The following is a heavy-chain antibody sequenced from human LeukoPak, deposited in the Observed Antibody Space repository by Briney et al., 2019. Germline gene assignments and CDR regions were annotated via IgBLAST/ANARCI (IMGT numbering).Heavy chain of an antibody. CDR1: GFTFSSYG. D-gene: IGHD1-26*01. V-gene: IGHV3-33*01. Sequence: QPGRSLRLSCAASGFTFSSYGMHWVRQTPGKGLEWVAVIWSDGSNKYYADSVKGRFTISRDNSKNTLYLQMNSLRAEGTAVYYCARGSGSFSGGFDYWGQGTLVTVSS. CDR3: ARGSGSFSGGFDY. CDR2: IWSDGSNK. J-gene: IGHJ4*02.